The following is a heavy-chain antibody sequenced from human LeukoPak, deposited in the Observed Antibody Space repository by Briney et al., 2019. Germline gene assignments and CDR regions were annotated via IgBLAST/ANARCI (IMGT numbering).Heavy chain of an antibody. J-gene: IGHJ3*02. CDR2: ISASGRNT. Sequence: GGSLRLSCAASGFTFSSYSMHWVRQAPGKGLEYVSAISASGRNTYYADSVKGRFTISRDNSKNTLYLQMGSLRAEDMAVYYCARGRSEWSTRDAFDIWGQGTMVTVSS. V-gene: IGHV3-64*02. D-gene: IGHD2-8*01. CDR3: ARGRSEWSTRDAFDI. CDR1: GFTFSSYS.